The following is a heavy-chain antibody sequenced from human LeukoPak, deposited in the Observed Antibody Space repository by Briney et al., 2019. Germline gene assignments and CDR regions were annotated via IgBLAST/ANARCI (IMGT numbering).Heavy chain of an antibody. CDR2: MNPNSGNT. CDR1: GYTFTSYD. V-gene: IGHV1-8*01. D-gene: IGHD5-12*01. CDR3: AREYRHQPD. J-gene: IGHJ4*02. Sequence: ASVKVSCKASGYTFTSYDINWLRQASGQGLGWMGWMNPNSGNTGYAQKFQGRFTMTWDTSITTAYMELSSLRSEDTAAYYCAREYRHQPDWGQGTLVTVSS.